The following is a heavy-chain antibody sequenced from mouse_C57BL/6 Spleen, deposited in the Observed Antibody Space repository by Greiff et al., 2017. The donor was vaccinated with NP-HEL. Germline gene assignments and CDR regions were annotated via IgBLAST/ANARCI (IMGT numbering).Heavy chain of an antibody. V-gene: IGHV1-26*01. Sequence: VQLQQSGPELVKPGASVKISCKASGYTFTDYYMNWVKQSHGKSLEWIGDINPNNGGTSYNQKFKGKATLTVDKSSSTAYMELRSLTSEDSAVYYCARSGDGYYFFAYWGQGTLVTVSA. CDR2: INPNNGGT. J-gene: IGHJ3*01. CDR1: GYTFTDYY. CDR3: ARSGDGYYFFAY. D-gene: IGHD2-3*01.